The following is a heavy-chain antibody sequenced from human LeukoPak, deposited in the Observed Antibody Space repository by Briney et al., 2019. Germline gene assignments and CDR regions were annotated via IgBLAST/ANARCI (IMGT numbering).Heavy chain of an antibody. D-gene: IGHD6-13*01. V-gene: IGHV1-46*01. CDR2: INPSGGST. CDR3: ARFVAAVGTPGGRRSDWYFDL. CDR1: GYTFTSYY. J-gene: IGHJ2*01. Sequence: ASVKVSCKASGYTFTSYYMHWVRQAPGQGLEWMGIINPSGGSTSYAQKFQGRVTMTRDMSTSTVYMELSSLRSEDTAVYYCARFVAAVGTPGGRRSDWYFDLWGRGTLVTVSS.